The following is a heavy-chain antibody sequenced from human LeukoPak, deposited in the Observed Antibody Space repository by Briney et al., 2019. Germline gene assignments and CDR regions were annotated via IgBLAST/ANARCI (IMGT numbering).Heavy chain of an antibody. CDR3: AKDSRYYYVDY. J-gene: IGHJ4*02. V-gene: IGHV3-30*02. D-gene: IGHD1-14*01. CDR1: GFTFSSYG. CDR2: IRYGGSKE. Sequence: GGSLRLSCAASGFTFSSYGMHWVRQAPGKGLEWVAFIRYGGSKEYYADSVKGRFTISRDNSKNTLYLQMNSLKTEDTAVYYCAKDSRYYYVDYWGQGTLVTVSS.